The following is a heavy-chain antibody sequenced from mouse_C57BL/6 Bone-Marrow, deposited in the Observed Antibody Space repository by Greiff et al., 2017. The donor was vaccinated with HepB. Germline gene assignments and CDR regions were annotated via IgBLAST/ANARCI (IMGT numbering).Heavy chain of an antibody. CDR2: ISNLAYSI. CDR3: ASHTVYYSNYGAMDY. J-gene: IGHJ4*01. V-gene: IGHV5-15*01. D-gene: IGHD2-5*01. Sequence: EVQLKESGGGLVQPGGSLKLSCAASGFTFSDYGMAWVRQAPRKGPEWVAFISNLAYSIYYADTVTGRFTISRENAKNTLYLEMSSLRSEYTAMYYCASHTVYYSNYGAMDYWGQGTSVTVSS. CDR1: GFTFSDYG.